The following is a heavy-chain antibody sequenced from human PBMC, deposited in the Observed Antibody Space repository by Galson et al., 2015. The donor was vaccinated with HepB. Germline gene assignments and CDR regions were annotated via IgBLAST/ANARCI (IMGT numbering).Heavy chain of an antibody. CDR3: ANHPYYYDSTVDY. CDR1: GLTFSNYA. V-gene: IGHV3-23*01. CDR2: ISGSGAST. D-gene: IGHD3-22*01. Sequence: SLRLSCAASGLTFSNYAMSWVRQAPGKGLEWVSAISGSGASTYYADSVKGRFTISRDNSKNTMYLQMNSLRADDTAVYYCANHPYYYDSTVDYWGQGTLVTASS. J-gene: IGHJ4*02.